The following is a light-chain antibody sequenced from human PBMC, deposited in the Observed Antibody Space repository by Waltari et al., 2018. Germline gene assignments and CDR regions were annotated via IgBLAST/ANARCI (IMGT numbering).Light chain of an antibody. V-gene: IGKV3-11*01. Sequence: EIVLTQSPATLSFSPGERATLSCRASQSVSNHLAWYQQKPGQAPRLLIYAASNGATGIPARFSGSGSGTDFTLTISSLEPEDFAVYYCQQRSNWPYTFGQGTKLEIK. CDR2: AAS. J-gene: IGKJ2*01. CDR1: QSVSNH. CDR3: QQRSNWPYT.